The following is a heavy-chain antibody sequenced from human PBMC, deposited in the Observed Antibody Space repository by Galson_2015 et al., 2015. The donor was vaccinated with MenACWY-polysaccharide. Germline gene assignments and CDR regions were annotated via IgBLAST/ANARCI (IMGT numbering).Heavy chain of an antibody. CDR2: INHSGST. Sequence: ETLSLTCAVYGGSFSGYYWSWIRQPPGKGLEWIGEINHSGSTNYNPSLKSRVTISVDTSKNQFSLKLSSVTAADTALYYCASSYSTFYYFDYWGQGTLVTVSS. CDR1: GGSFSGYY. CDR3: ASSYSTFYYFDY. D-gene: IGHD6-13*01. V-gene: IGHV4-34*01. J-gene: IGHJ4*02.